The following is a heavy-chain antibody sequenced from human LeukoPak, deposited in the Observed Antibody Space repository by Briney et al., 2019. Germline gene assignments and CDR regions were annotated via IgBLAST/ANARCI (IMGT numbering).Heavy chain of an antibody. Sequence: SETLSLTCTVSGYSISSGYYWGWIRQPPGKGLEWIGSIYHSGSTYYNPSLKSRVTISVDTSKNQFSLKLSSVTAADTAVFYCARVGSRWPHYYLDYFGHGTLSIVSS. D-gene: IGHD6-13*01. J-gene: IGHJ4*01. V-gene: IGHV4-38-2*02. CDR1: GYSISSGYY. CDR2: IYHSGST. CDR3: ARVGSRWPHYYLDY.